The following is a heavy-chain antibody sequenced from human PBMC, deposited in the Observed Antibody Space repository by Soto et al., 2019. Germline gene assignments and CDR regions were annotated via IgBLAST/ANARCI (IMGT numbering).Heavy chain of an antibody. CDR3: AKVGYYDSSGYYYWIYFDY. CDR1: GFTIRTYT. V-gene: IGHV3-30-3*01. Sequence: PGGSLRLSCAVSGFTIRTYTMHWVRQAPGEGLEWVAVIASDEATKYYADSVKGRSTISRDTSKNTLFLQMNSLRAEDTAVYYCAKVGYYDSSGYYYWIYFDYWGQGTLVTVSS. CDR2: IASDEATK. D-gene: IGHD3-22*01. J-gene: IGHJ4*02.